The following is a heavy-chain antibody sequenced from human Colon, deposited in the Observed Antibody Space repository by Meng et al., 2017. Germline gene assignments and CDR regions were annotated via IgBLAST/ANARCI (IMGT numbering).Heavy chain of an antibody. J-gene: IGHJ4*02. D-gene: IGHD3-22*01. CDR2: INPNTGDT. V-gene: IGHV1-2*06. CDR3: AKVEDNSGLY. Sequence: QVQRVQSGAEVRKPVASLRVSCQSSGYSFTVYYIHWVRQAPGQGLEWMGRINPNTGDTKYAQKLDGRITMTRDKSIDTAYLDLSRLSADDTAVYYCAKVEDNSGLYWGQGTLVTVSS. CDR1: GYSFTVYY.